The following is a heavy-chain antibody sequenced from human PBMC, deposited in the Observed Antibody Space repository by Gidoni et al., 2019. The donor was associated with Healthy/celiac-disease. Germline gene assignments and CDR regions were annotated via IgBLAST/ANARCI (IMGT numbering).Heavy chain of an antibody. V-gene: IGHV4-34*01. D-gene: IGHD1-26*01. CDR1: GGSFSGYS. Sequence: QVQLQQWGAGLLKPSETLSLTCAVYGGSFSGYSWSWIRQPPGKGLEWIGEIKHSGNTNYNPSLKSRVTISVDTAKNQFSLKLSSVTAADTAVYYCARGGSVVPTFDYWGQGTLVTVSS. CDR2: IKHSGNT. J-gene: IGHJ4*02. CDR3: ARGGSVVPTFDY.